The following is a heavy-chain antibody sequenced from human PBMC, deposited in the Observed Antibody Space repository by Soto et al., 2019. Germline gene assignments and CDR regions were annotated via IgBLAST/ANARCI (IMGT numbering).Heavy chain of an antibody. CDR3: ARPLNTSGYLFFYGMDV. Sequence: LGESLKISCKGSGYSFTSYWISWERQMPGKGLEWMGRIDPSDSYTNYSPSFQGHVTISADKSISTAYLQWISLKASDTAMYDCARPLNTSGYLFFYGMDVWGQGTTVTVSS. CDR2: IDPSDSYT. V-gene: IGHV5-10-1*01. CDR1: GYSFTSYW. D-gene: IGHD3-22*01. J-gene: IGHJ6*02.